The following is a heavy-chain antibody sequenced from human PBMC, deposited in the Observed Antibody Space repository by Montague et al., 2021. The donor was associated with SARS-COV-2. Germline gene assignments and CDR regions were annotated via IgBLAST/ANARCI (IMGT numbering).Heavy chain of an antibody. D-gene: IGHD6-19*01. CDR3: ATQEDPSGWIPGPFDF. J-gene: IGHJ4*02. CDR1: GGPISSSSYY. Sequence: SETLSLTRTVSGGPISSSSYYWAWIRQPPGKGLEWIGSIYYRGSTYYNPSLKSRVFISVDTSKNQLSLTLTSVTAADTAAYYCATQEDPSGWIPGPFDFWGQGTLLSVSS. V-gene: IGHV4-39*01. CDR2: IYYRGST.